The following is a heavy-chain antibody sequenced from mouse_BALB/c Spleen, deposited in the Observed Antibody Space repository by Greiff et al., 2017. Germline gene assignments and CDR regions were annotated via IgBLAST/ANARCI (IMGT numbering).Heavy chain of an antibody. CDR1: GYSITSGYY. Sequence: EVKLVESGPGLVKPSQSLSLTCSVTGYSITSGYYWNWIRQFPGNKLEWMGYISYDGSNNYNPSLKNRISITRDTSKNQFFLKLNSVTTEDTATYYCARRPFAYWGQGTLVTVSA. CDR3: ARRPFAY. J-gene: IGHJ3*01. V-gene: IGHV3-6*02. CDR2: ISYDGSN.